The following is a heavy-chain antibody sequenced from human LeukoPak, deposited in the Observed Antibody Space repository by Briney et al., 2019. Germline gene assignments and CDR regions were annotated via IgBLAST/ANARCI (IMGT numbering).Heavy chain of an antibody. Sequence: SETLSLTCAVYGGSFSGYYWSWIRQPPGKGLEWIGYIYHSGSTYYNPSLKSRVTISVDRSKNQFSLKLSSVTAADTAVYYCARGWYYFDYWGQGTLVTVSS. V-gene: IGHV4-34*01. D-gene: IGHD2-8*02. CDR2: IYHSGST. CDR3: ARGWYYFDY. J-gene: IGHJ4*02. CDR1: GGSFSGYY.